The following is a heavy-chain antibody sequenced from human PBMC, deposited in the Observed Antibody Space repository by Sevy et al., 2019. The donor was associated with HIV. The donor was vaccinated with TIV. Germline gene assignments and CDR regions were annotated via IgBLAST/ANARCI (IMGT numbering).Heavy chain of an antibody. CDR3: VSLFLSYRSGWSYFDY. Sequence: GGSLRLSCAISGFTVNDKYIIWVRQAPGKGLEWVSVIFSSGSTYYADSAKVRFTISTANSKNTVYLQMNSMRAVDTAVYYCVSLFLSYRSGWSYFDYWGQGTLVTVSS. J-gene: IGHJ4*02. V-gene: IGHV3-66*02. CDR1: GFTVNDKY. CDR2: IFSSGST. D-gene: IGHD6-19*01.